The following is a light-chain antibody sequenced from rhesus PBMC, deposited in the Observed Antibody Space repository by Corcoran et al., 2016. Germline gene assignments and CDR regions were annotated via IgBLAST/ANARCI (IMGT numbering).Light chain of an antibody. J-gene: IGKJ1*01. Sequence: DIQMTQSPSSLSASVGDRVTITCRASQGISSYLAWYQQKPGKVPKLLIYKASTFQRGVPSRFSGSGSGTEFTLTISSREPEDVGVYYCQQSSNLWTFGQGTKVEIK. V-gene: IGKV1-25*01. CDR3: QQSSNLWT. CDR2: KAS. CDR1: QGISSY.